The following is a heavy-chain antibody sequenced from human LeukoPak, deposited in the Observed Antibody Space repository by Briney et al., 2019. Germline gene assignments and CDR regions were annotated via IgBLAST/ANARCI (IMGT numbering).Heavy chain of an antibody. D-gene: IGHD2-2*02. V-gene: IGHV4-31*03. CDR2: IYYSGST. CDR1: GGSISGGGYY. CDR3: ARVVVVVPAAIGEKFDY. Sequence: SQTLSLTCTVSGGSISGGGYYWSWIRQHPGKGLEWIGYIYYSGSTYYNPSLKSRVTISVDTSKNQFSLKLSSVTAADTAVYYCARVVVVVPAAIGEKFDYWGQGTLVTVSS. J-gene: IGHJ4*02.